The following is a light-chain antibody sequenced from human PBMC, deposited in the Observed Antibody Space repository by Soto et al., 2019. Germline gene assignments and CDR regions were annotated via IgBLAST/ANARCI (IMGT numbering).Light chain of an antibody. CDR3: QQYNSYSRT. Sequence: DIQMTQSPSTLSASVGXRVTITCRASQSISSWLAWYQQKPGKAPKLLIYKASSLESGVPSRFSGSGSGTEFTLTISSLQPDDFATYYCQQYNSYSRTFGQGTKGDIK. J-gene: IGKJ1*01. CDR1: QSISSW. V-gene: IGKV1-5*03. CDR2: KAS.